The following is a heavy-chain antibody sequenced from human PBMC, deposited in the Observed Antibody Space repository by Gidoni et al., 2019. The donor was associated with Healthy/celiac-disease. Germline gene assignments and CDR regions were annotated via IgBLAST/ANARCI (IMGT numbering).Heavy chain of an antibody. Sequence: QLQLQESGSGLVKPSQTLSLTCAVSGGSISSGGYSWSWIRQPPGKGLEWIGYIYHSGSTYYNPSLKSRVTISVDRSKNQFSLKLSSVTAADTAVYYCARVTSNYGSGKGAWANWFDPWGQGTLVTVSS. J-gene: IGHJ5*02. V-gene: IGHV4-30-2*01. CDR3: ARVTSNYGSGKGAWANWFDP. CDR1: GGSISSGGYS. CDR2: IYHSGST. D-gene: IGHD3-10*01.